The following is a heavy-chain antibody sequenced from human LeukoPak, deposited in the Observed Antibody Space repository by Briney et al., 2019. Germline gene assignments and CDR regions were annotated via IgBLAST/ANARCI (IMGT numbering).Heavy chain of an antibody. CDR3: ARDYGDYGDYFDY. CDR1: GGTFSSYA. CDR2: INPNSGGT. Sequence: ASVKVSCKASGGTFSSYAISWVRQAPGQGLEWMGWINPNSGGTNYAQKFQGRVTMTTDTSTSTAYMELRSLRSDDTAVYYCARDYGDYGDYFDYWGQGTLVTVSS. D-gene: IGHD4-17*01. J-gene: IGHJ4*02. V-gene: IGHV1-18*01.